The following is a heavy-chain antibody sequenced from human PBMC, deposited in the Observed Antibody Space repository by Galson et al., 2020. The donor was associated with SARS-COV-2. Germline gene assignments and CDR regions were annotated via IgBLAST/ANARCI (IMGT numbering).Heavy chain of an antibody. D-gene: IGHD2-15*01. V-gene: IGHV4-59*02. Sequence: SETLSLTCTVSGDSVSPNYWSWIRQPPGKGLEWIGYIYNSVSTNYNPSLKSRVTISEDTSKNQFSLNLRSVTAADTAVYYCAREEPGAHESGAYYWSFDLWGRGTLVTVSS. J-gene: IGHJ2*01. CDR3: AREEPGAHESGAYYWSFDL. CDR1: GDSVSPNY. CDR2: IYNSVST.